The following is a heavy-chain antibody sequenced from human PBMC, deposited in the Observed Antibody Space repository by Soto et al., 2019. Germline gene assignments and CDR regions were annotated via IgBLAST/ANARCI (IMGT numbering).Heavy chain of an antibody. CDR1: GFTVSSNY. Sequence: PGGSLRLSCAASGFTVSSNYMSWVRQAPGKGLEWVSVIYSGGSTYYADSVKGRFTISRDNSKNTLYLQMKSLRAEDTAVYYCASVIHEYPLLTKHCNNGVCYNRGGAFDIWGQGTVVTVS. D-gene: IGHD2-8*01. V-gene: IGHV3-53*01. CDR3: ASVIHEYPLLTKHCNNGVCYNRGGAFDI. J-gene: IGHJ3*02. CDR2: IYSGGST.